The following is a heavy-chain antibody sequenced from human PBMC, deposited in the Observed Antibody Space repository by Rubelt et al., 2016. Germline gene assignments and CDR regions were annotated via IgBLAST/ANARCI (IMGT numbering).Heavy chain of an antibody. Sequence: QVQLQESGPGLVKPSETLSLTCTVSGGSISSYYWSWIRQPPGKGLEWIGYIYYSGSTNYNPSLKSRGTTSVDTSNNQFSLKLSSVTAADTAVYYWARLDAAKRGYDYWGQGTLVTVSS. J-gene: IGHJ4*02. D-gene: IGHD5-18*01. CDR3: ARLDAAKRGYDY. V-gene: IGHV4-59*08. CDR2: IYYSGST. CDR1: GGSISSYY.